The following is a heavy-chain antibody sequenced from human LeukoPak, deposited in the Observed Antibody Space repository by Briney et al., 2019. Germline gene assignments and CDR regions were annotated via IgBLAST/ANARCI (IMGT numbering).Heavy chain of an antibody. CDR2: ISGSGGST. CDR1: GFTFSSYA. V-gene: IGHV3-23*01. Sequence: QAGGSLRLSCAASGFTFSSYAMSWVRQAPGKGLEWVSAISGSGGSTYYADSVKGRFTISRDNSKNTLYLQMNSLRAEDTAVFYCAKEGVSITGTTTQSPYWYFDLWGRGTLVTVSS. J-gene: IGHJ2*01. CDR3: AKEGVSITGTTTQSPYWYFDL. D-gene: IGHD1-7*01.